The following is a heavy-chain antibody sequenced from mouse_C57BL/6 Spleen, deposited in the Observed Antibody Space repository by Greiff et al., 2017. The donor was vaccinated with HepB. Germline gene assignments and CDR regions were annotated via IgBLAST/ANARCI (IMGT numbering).Heavy chain of an antibody. D-gene: IGHD4-1*01. CDR1: GYTFTSYW. V-gene: IGHV1-69*01. Sequence: VQLQQPGAELVMPGASVKLSCKASGYTFTSYWMHWVKQRPGQGLEWIGEIDPSDSYTNYNQKFKGKSTLTVDKSSSTAYMQLSSLTSEDSAVYYCCSTGTGYAMDYWGQGTSVTVSS. CDR3: CSTGTGYAMDY. J-gene: IGHJ4*01. CDR2: IDPSDSYT.